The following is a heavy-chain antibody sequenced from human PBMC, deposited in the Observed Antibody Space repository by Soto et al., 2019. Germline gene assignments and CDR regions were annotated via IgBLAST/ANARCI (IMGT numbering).Heavy chain of an antibody. CDR3: ANPSVDGLYWYFDL. D-gene: IGHD5-12*01. CDR2: ISYDGSNS. V-gene: IGHV3-30*18. J-gene: IGHJ2*01. Sequence: QVQLVESGGGVVQPGRSLRLSCAASGFSFNTYDIHWVRQAPGKGLEWVTGISYDGSNSYYADSVKGRFTISRDSSKNMLYLKMTSLRAEDTAVHYCANPSVDGLYWYFDLWALAPWSLSPQ. CDR1: GFSFNTYD.